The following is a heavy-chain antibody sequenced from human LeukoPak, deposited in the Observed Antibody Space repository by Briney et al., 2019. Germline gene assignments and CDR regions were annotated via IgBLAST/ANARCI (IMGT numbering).Heavy chain of an antibody. D-gene: IGHD3-10*01. Sequence: GGSLRLSCAASGFPFNSYAMSWVRQAPGEGLEWVSTISGSGGSPYYADSVKGRFTISRDNSKNTLSLQMNSLRADDTATYYCAKGSSVSYYRGWFDPWGQGTQVTVSS. CDR1: GFPFNSYA. J-gene: IGHJ5*02. V-gene: IGHV3-23*01. CDR2: ISGSGGSP. CDR3: AKGSSVSYYRGWFDP.